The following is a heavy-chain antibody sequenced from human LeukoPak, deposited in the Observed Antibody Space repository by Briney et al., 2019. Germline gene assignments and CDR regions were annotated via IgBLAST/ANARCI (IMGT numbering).Heavy chain of an antibody. CDR1: GGTFISYA. CDR2: IIPIFGTA. V-gene: IGHV1-69*01. J-gene: IGHJ3*02. Sequence: GSSVKVSCKASGGTFISYAISWVRQAPGQGLEWMGGIIPIFGTANYAQKFQGRVTITADESTSTAYMELSSLRSEDTAVYYCARAESGYYDAFDIWGQGTMVTVSS. CDR3: ARAESGYYDAFDI. D-gene: IGHD3-22*01.